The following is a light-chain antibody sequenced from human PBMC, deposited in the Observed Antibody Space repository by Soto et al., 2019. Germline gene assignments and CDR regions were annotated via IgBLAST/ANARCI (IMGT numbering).Light chain of an antibody. V-gene: IGKV1-5*03. Sequence: DLQMTQSPSTLSASVGDRVTITCRASQSIVSWLAWYQQKPGRAPKLLIYKASILETGVPSRFSGSGSGTEFTLTISSLQPDDFATYYCQQYKSYLITFGQGTRLEVK. CDR1: QSIVSW. CDR3: QQYKSYLIT. J-gene: IGKJ5*01. CDR2: KAS.